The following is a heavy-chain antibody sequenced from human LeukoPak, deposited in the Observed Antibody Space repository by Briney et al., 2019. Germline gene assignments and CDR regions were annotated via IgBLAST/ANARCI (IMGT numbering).Heavy chain of an antibody. CDR3: ARGGIVVVPAAPGASRFDP. V-gene: IGHV3-33*01. J-gene: IGHJ5*02. Sequence: SGGSLRRSCAASGFTFSSYGMHWVRQAPGKGLEWVAGIWYDGSNKYYADSVKGRFTISRDNSKNTLYLQMNSLRAEDTAVYYCARGGIVVVPAAPGASRFDPWGQGTLVTVSS. D-gene: IGHD2-2*01. CDR1: GFTFSSYG. CDR2: IWYDGSNK.